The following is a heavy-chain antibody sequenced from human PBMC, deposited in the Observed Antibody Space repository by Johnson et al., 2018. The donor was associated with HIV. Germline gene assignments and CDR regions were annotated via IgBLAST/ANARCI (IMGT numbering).Heavy chain of an antibody. D-gene: IGHD3-3*01. Sequence: QVQLVESGGGLVQPGRSLRLSCAASGFTFSSYAIHWVRQAPGKGLEWVAIISYDGSNKYYSDSVKGRFTISRDNSKNTLYLQMNSLRPEDTAIYYCASPPSGYDFWDGPNIFDVWGQGTMVSVAS. CDR1: GFTFSSYA. CDR3: ASPPSGYDFWDGPNIFDV. CDR2: ISYDGSNK. J-gene: IGHJ3*01. V-gene: IGHV3-30*04.